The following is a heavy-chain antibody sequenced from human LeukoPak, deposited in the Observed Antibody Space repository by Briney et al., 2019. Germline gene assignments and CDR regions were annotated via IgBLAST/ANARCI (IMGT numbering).Heavy chain of an antibody. V-gene: IGHV4-4*09. D-gene: IGHD3-3*01. CDR2: IYTSGST. CDR1: GRSISSYY. J-gene: IGHJ6*03. CDR3: ARHWSFAYYYYMDV. Sequence: SETLSLIRTVSGRSISSYYWSWIRQPPGKGLEWIGYIYTSGSTNYNPSLKSRVTISVDTSKNQFSLKLSSVTAADTVVYYCARHWSFAYYYYMDVWGKGTTVTVPS.